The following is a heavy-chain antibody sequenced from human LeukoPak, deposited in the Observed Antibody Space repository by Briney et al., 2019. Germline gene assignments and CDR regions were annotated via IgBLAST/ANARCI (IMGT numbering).Heavy chain of an antibody. CDR2: IYYSGST. Sequence: PSETLSLTCTVSGGSISSSSHYWGWIRQPPGKGLEWIGSIYYSGSTYYNPSLKSRVTISVDTSKNQFSLKLSSVTAADTAVYYCARHTPPTVTIFDYWGQGTLVTVSS. V-gene: IGHV4-39*01. CDR1: GGSISSSSHY. D-gene: IGHD4-17*01. J-gene: IGHJ4*02. CDR3: ARHTPPTVTIFDY.